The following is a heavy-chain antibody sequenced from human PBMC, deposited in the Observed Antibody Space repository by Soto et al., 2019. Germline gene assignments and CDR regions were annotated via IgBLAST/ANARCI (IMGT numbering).Heavy chain of an antibody. V-gene: IGHV4-30-4*01. CDR3: AREVDRVATSMGDYYGMDV. Sequence: ASETLSLTCTVSGGPISSGDYYWSWIRQPPGKGLEWIGEINHSGSTNYNPSLKSRVTISVDTSKNQFSLKLSSVTAADTAVYYCAREVDRVATSMGDYYGMDVWGQGTTVTVSS. D-gene: IGHD5-12*01. CDR1: GGPISSGDYY. J-gene: IGHJ6*02. CDR2: INHSGST.